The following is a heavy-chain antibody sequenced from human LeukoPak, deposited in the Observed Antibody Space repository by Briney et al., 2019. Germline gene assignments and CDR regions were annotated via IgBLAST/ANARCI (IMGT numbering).Heavy chain of an antibody. J-gene: IGHJ3*02. CDR3: AKSMGGWYAFDI. CDR2: VSGSGGST. V-gene: IGHV3-23*01. Sequence: PGGSLRLSCAASGFTLSSYAMNWVRQAPGKGLEWVSGVSGSGGSTYYADSVKGRFTISRDNSKNKVYLQMNTLRAEDTAVYHCAKSMGGWYAFDIWGQGTMVTVSS. CDR1: GFTLSSYA. D-gene: IGHD2-15*01.